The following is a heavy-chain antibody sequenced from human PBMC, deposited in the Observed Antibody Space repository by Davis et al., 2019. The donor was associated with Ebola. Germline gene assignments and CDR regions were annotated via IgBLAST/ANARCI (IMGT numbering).Heavy chain of an antibody. CDR3: AKDTAMVYYYYGMDV. Sequence: GGSLRLSCAASGFTFSSYGMHWVRQAPGKGLEWVAVISYDGSNKYYADSVKGRFTISRDNSKNTLYLQMNSLRAEDTAVYYCAKDTAMVYYYYGMDVWGQGTTVTVSS. D-gene: IGHD5-18*01. CDR2: ISYDGSNK. V-gene: IGHV3-30*18. J-gene: IGHJ6*02. CDR1: GFTFSSYG.